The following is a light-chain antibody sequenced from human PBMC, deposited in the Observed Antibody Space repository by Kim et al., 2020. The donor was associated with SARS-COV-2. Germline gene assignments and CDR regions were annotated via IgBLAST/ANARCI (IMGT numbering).Light chain of an antibody. CDR3: QSYDSSLRGV. Sequence: GQRVTISCTGGSSNIGAGYDVHWYQQLPGTAHKLLIYGNSNRPSGVPDRFSGSKSGTSASLAITGLQAEDEADYYCQSYDSSLRGVFGGGTQLTVL. J-gene: IGLJ3*02. CDR2: GNS. CDR1: SSNIGAGYD. V-gene: IGLV1-40*01.